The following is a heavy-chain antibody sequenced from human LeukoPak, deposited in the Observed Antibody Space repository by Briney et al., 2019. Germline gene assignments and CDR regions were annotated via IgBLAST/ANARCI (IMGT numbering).Heavy chain of an antibody. CDR2: ISSSSSTI. V-gene: IGHV3-48*01. CDR3: ARDKMATIPGYFDY. J-gene: IGHJ4*02. CDR1: GFTFSSYS. D-gene: IGHD5-24*01. Sequence: GGSLRLSCAASGFTFSSYSMNWVRQAPGKGLEWVSYISSSSSTIYYADSVKGRFTISRDNAKNSLYLQMNSLRAEDTAVYYCARDKMATIPGYFDYWGQGTLVTVSS.